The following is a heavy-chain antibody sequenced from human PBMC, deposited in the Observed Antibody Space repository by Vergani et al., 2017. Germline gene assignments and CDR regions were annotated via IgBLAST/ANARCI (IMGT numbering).Heavy chain of an antibody. CDR3: AKEGYYDSSGYYSTNAFDL. CDR2: ISGSGGST. J-gene: IGHJ3*01. CDR1: GFTFSSYA. D-gene: IGHD3-22*01. Sequence: EVQLLESGGGLVQPGGSLRLSCAASGFTFSSYAMSWVRQAPGKGLEWVSAISGSGGSTYYADSVKGRFTISRDNSKNTLYLQMNSLRAEDTAVYYCAKEGYYDSSGYYSTNAFDLWGQGTMVTVSS. V-gene: IGHV3-23*01.